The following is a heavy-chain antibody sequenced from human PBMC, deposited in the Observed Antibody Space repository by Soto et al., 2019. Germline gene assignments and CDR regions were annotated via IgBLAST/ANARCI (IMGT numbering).Heavy chain of an antibody. CDR3: ARDRTDTSMIIIDY. D-gene: IGHD5-18*01. J-gene: IGHJ4*01. Sequence: PGGSLRLSCVASGFTFSNYAMYWVRQAPGKGLEWVAAIWYDGSNQYYAGSVKGRFTISRDKSRNTLYLQMSSLRVEDTGVYYCARDRTDTSMIIIDYWGHGTLVTVSS. V-gene: IGHV3-33*01. CDR1: GFTFSNYA. CDR2: IWYDGSNQ.